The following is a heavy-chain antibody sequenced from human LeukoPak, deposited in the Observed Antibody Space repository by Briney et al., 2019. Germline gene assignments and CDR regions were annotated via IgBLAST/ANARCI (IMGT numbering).Heavy chain of an antibody. CDR3: AKDVALSYGSGSYYDY. Sequence: GGSLRLSCAASGFTFSSYAMSWVRQAPGKGLEGVSAISGSGGSTYYADSVKGRFTISRDNSKNTLYLQMNSLRAEDTAVYYCAKDVALSYGSGSYYDYWGQGTLVTVSS. V-gene: IGHV3-23*01. CDR1: GFTFSSYA. CDR2: ISGSGGST. J-gene: IGHJ4*02. D-gene: IGHD3-10*01.